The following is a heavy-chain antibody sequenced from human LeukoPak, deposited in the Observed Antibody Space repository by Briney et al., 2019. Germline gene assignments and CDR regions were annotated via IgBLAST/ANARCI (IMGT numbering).Heavy chain of an antibody. D-gene: IGHD6-19*01. Sequence: GGSLRLSCAASGFTFSSYAMSWVRQAPGKGLEWVSAISGSGGSTYYADSVKGRFTISRDNSKNTLYLQMNSLRAEDTAVYYCVKGSNFPIAVAGRYFDYWGQGTLVTVSS. V-gene: IGHV3-23*01. J-gene: IGHJ4*02. CDR2: ISGSGGST. CDR1: GFTFSSYA. CDR3: VKGSNFPIAVAGRYFDY.